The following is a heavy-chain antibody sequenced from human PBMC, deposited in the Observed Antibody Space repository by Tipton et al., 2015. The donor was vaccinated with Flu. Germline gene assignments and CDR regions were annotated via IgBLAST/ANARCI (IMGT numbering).Heavy chain of an antibody. V-gene: IGHV4-39*07. J-gene: IGHJ4*02. D-gene: IGHD3-16*01. CDR1: GGSISTSGYY. Sequence: TLFLTCTVSGGSISTSGYYWGWIRQPPGKGLVWIGSIRYGGGSYYTPSLKSRVTLSLDMSKDQFSLKLASVTAADTAVYYCARVWSTFVATASLDYWCRGTLITASS. CDR2: IRYGGGS. CDR3: ARVWSTFVATASLDY.